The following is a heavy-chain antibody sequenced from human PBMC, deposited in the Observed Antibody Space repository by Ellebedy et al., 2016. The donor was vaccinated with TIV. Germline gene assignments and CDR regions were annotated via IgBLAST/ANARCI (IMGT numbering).Heavy chain of an antibody. V-gene: IGHV1-46*01. J-gene: IGHJ3*02. D-gene: IGHD6-19*01. Sequence: AASVKVSCKASGYTFMSYSIAWVRQAPGQGLEWMGVIYPLAGSTDYAQKFQGRVTLTRDTSTTTVYMELNSLKSEDTAVYYCARGVTVSGNDAFDIWGQGTMVTVSS. CDR1: GYTFMSYS. CDR2: IYPLAGST. CDR3: ARGVTVSGNDAFDI.